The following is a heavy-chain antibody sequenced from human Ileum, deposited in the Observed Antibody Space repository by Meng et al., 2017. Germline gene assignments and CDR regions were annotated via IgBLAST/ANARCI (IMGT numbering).Heavy chain of an antibody. Sequence: QVKLLGFGGGLVESGGSLRLYCDGSGFIFDDYYMTWARQAPGQGLEWLSYISNSGSTIDYADSVKGRFTISRDNSKNSLYLQMHSLRAEDTAVYYCTRNQYYSSRSPDFWGQGTLVTVSS. CDR3: TRNQYYSSRSPDF. J-gene: IGHJ4*02. D-gene: IGHD6-13*01. V-gene: IGHV3-11*01. CDR2: ISNSGSTI. CDR1: GFIFDDYY.